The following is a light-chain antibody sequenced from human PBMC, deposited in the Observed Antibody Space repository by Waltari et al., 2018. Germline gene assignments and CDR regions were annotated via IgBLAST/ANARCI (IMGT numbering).Light chain of an antibody. CDR2: AAS. CDR3: QHYYSYPWT. Sequence: AIRITQSPSSLSASTGDRVTITCRASPGISSYLAWYQQKTGKAPKLLIYAASTLPSGVPSRFSGSGSVTDFTLTISCLQSEDFATYYCQHYYSYPWTFGQGTKVEIK. CDR1: PGISSY. V-gene: IGKV1-8*01. J-gene: IGKJ1*01.